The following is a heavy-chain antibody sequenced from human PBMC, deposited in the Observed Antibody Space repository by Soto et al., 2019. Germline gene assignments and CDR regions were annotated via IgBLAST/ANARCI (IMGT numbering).Heavy chain of an antibody. CDR1: GFTFDDYA. CDR2: ISWNSGRI. D-gene: IGHD6-19*01. Sequence: GGSLRLSCAASGFTFDDYAMHWVRQVPGKGLEWVSNISWNSGRIGYADSVKGRFTISRDNAKNSLYLQMNSLRVEDTAVYYCAKDIVIGDSSGWFDYWGQGTLVTVSS. CDR3: AKDIVIGDSSGWFDY. J-gene: IGHJ4*02. V-gene: IGHV3-9*01.